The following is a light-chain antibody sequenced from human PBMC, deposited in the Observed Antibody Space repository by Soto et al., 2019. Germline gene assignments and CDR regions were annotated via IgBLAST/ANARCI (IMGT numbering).Light chain of an antibody. CDR3: QQFKNYPIT. Sequence: DIQMTQSPSSLSASVGDRVTITCRASQSISSYLNWYQHKPGKAPKLLIYAASALHSGVPSRFSGSGSGTDFTLTISSLHPEDFAVYFCQQFKNYPITFGQGTRLEIK. J-gene: IGKJ5*01. V-gene: IGKV1-39*01. CDR1: QSISSY. CDR2: AAS.